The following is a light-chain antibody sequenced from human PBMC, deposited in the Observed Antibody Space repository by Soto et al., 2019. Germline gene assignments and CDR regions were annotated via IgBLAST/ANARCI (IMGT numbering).Light chain of an antibody. CDR3: QQYSSTPWT. J-gene: IGKJ1*01. V-gene: IGKV4-1*01. CDR2: WAS. Sequence: DIVMTQSPDSLAVSLGERATINCKSSQSVLYSSNNKNYLAWYQQKPGQPPKLLIYWASTRESGVPDRFSGSGSGTEFTLTISSLQAEDVAVYYCQQYSSTPWTFGQGATVEVK. CDR1: QSVLYSSNNKNY.